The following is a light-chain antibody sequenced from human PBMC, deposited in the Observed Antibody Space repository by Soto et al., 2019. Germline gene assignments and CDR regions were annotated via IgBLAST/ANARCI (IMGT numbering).Light chain of an antibody. V-gene: IGKV3-15*01. CDR2: GAY. J-gene: IGKJ1*01. CDR1: QSVSSN. Sequence: EIVMTQSPATLSVSPGERATLSCRASQSVSSNLAWYQQKPGQALRLLIYGAYTRATGIPARFSGSGSGTEFNLTISSLQSEDFAVYYCQQYNNWPRTFGQGTKVEIK. CDR3: QQYNNWPRT.